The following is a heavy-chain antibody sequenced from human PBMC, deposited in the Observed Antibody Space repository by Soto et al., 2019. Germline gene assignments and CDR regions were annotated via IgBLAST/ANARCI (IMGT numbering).Heavy chain of an antibody. Sequence: EVQLVESGGGLVQPGGSLRLSCAASGFTFGDYWMHWVRQAPGKGLVWVSRSNRDGSDTNYADSVKGRFTVSRENATNTLLLQMIGLRPEDTAVYFCASEYYGLWASYNMDLWGPGAL. J-gene: IGHJ5*02. V-gene: IGHV3-74*01. CDR1: GFTFGDYW. D-gene: IGHD3-16*01. CDR3: ASEYYGLWASYNMDL. CDR2: SNRDGSDT.